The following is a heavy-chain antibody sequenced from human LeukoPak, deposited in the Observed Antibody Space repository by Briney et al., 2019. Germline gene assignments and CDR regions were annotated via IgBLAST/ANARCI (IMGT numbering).Heavy chain of an antibody. CDR1: GYTFTSYG. V-gene: IGHV1-18*01. Sequence: GASVKVSCKASGYTFTSYGISWVRQAPGQGLEWMGWISAYNGNTNYAQKLQGRVTMTRDTSTSTVNMELSSLRSEDTAVYYCARDPRRNYGLDYWGQGTLVTVSS. J-gene: IGHJ4*02. D-gene: IGHD1-7*01. CDR3: ARDPRRNYGLDY. CDR2: ISAYNGNT.